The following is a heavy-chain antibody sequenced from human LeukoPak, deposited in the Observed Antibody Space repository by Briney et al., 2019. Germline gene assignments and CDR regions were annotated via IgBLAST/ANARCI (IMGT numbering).Heavy chain of an antibody. Sequence: SGPTLVNPTQTLTLTCTFSGFSLSTSGVGVGWIRQPPGKALEWLALIYWNDDKRYSPSLKSTLTITKDTAKNQVVLTMTNMDPVDTATYYCAHREGYDSSGYHPYFDYWGQGTLVTVSS. CDR3: AHREGYDSSGYHPYFDY. J-gene: IGHJ4*02. D-gene: IGHD3-22*01. V-gene: IGHV2-5*01. CDR1: GFSLSTSGVG. CDR2: IYWNDDK.